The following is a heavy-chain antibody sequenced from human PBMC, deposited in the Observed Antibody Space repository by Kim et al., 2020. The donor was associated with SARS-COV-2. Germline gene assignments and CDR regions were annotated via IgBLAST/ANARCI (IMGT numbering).Heavy chain of an antibody. Sequence: GGSLRLSCAASGFTFSSYDMHWVRQATGKGLEWVSVIGTAGDTYYPGSVKGRFTISRENAKNSLYLQMNSLRAGDTAVYYCARGSSRVVAATPGMDVWGQGPTVTVSS. CDR3: ARGSSRVVAATPGMDV. J-gene: IGHJ6*02. D-gene: IGHD2-15*01. CDR2: IGTAGDT. V-gene: IGHV3-13*01. CDR1: GFTFSSYD.